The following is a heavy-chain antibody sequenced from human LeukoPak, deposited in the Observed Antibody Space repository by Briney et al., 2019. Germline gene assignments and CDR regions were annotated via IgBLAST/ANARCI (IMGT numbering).Heavy chain of an antibody. D-gene: IGHD5-18*01. Sequence: GGSLGLSCAASGFTFSSYAMSCVRQAPGKGLEWVSAISGSGGSTYYADSVKGRFTISRDNSKNTLYLQMNSLRAEDTAVYYCAILSRGYSYGLDMAFDIWGQGTMVTVSS. J-gene: IGHJ3*02. CDR2: ISGSGGST. CDR1: GFTFSSYA. CDR3: AILSRGYSYGLDMAFDI. V-gene: IGHV3-23*01.